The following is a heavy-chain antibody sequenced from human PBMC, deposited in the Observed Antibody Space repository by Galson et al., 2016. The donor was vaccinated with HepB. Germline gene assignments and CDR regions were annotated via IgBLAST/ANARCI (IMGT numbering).Heavy chain of an antibody. V-gene: IGHV1-18*04. CDR3: ARTRIGIVVSTQEYFQY. J-gene: IGHJ1*01. CDR1: GYNFIGYG. CDR2: ISTYNGDT. Sequence: SVKASCKASGYNFIGYGITWVRQAPGQGLEWMGWISTYNGDTKYAQTVQGRVTMTTNTSTSTAYMELRNLRFDDTGVYICARTRIGIVVSTQEYFQYWGRGTVLTVSS. D-gene: IGHD2-21*01.